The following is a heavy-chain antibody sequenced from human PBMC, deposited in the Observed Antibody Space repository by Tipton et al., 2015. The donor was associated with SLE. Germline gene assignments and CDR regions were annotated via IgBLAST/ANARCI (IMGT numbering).Heavy chain of an antibody. J-gene: IGHJ4*02. CDR2: VFFSGRT. V-gene: IGHV4-39*07. CDR1: GPGDYMRSDYVN. CDR3: ARLPSFWSGDYFDS. Sequence: PGLGKPSETLSLSCSVSGPGDYMRSDYVNWAWIRQPPGQGPEWIGSVFFSGRTSYNPSLKSRVTMSVDMSMSQFSLRMNSVTAADTGVYFCARLPSFWSGDYFDSWGQGTLVSVSS. D-gene: IGHD3-3*01.